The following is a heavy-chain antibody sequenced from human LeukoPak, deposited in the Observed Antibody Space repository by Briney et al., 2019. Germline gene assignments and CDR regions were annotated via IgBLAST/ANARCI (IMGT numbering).Heavy chain of an antibody. Sequence: ASVKVSCKVSGYTLTELSMHWVRQAPGKGPEWMGGFDPEDGETIYAQKFQGRVTMTEDTSTDTAYMELSSLRSEDTAVYYCATDHGQQLVHSGAFDIWGQGTMVTVSS. CDR3: ATDHGQQLVHSGAFDI. CDR2: FDPEDGET. V-gene: IGHV1-24*01. J-gene: IGHJ3*02. CDR1: GYTLTELS. D-gene: IGHD6-13*01.